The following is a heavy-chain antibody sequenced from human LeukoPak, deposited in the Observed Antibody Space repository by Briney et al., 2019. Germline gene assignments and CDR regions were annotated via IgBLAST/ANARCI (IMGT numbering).Heavy chain of an antibody. D-gene: IGHD6-13*01. CDR2: FTSRSGTI. J-gene: IGHJ4*02. V-gene: IGHV3-21*01. CDR3: ARESSGIAATDKIDF. Sequence: GGSLRLSCAASGFTFKTFSMNWVRQAPGKGLEWVSSFTSRSGTIYYADSVKGRFTISRDNAKNSLFLQMSSLRVEDTAVYYCARESSGIAATDKIDFWGQGTLVTVSS. CDR1: GFTFKTFS.